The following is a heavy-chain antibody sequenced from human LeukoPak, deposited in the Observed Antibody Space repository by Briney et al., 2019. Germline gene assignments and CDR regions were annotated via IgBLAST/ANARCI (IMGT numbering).Heavy chain of an antibody. CDR1: GYTFTGYY. CDR3: ARDAHRYCSSTSCYMGY. V-gene: IGHV1-18*04. CDR2: INPNSGNT. Sequence: ASVKVSCKASGYTFTGYYMHWVRQAPGQGLEWMGWINPNSGNTNYAQKLQGRVTLTTDTSTSTAYMELRSLRSDDTAVYYCARDAHRYCSSTSCYMGYWGQGTLVTVSS. D-gene: IGHD2-2*02. J-gene: IGHJ4*02.